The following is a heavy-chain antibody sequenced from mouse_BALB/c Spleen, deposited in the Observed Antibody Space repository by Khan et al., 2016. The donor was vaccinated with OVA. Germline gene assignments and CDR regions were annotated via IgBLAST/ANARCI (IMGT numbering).Heavy chain of an antibody. Sequence: QVRLQQSGAELARPGASVKLSCKASGYTFTDYYINWVKQRTGQGLEWIGEISPGSGDTYYNEKFKGKATLTADKSSSTVYMQLSSLTAEASAVYYCASRNYFGYTGAYWGQGTLVTVSA. J-gene: IGHJ3*01. CDR2: ISPGSGDT. CDR3: ASRNYFGYTGAY. CDR1: GYTFTDYY. V-gene: IGHV1-77*01. D-gene: IGHD1-2*01.